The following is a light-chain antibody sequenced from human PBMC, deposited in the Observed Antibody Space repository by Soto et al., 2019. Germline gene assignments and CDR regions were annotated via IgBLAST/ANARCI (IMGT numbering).Light chain of an antibody. J-gene: IGKJ1*01. Sequence: AVYMTQSPSSLSASVGDTVTITCRASRSISTDLGWYRQRPAKAPELLISGASNLQSGVSSRFSSSGSSTSFTPTINSLLPEDFSTDYCLQEYNYPLTFGQGTKVELK. CDR3: LQEYNYPLT. CDR1: RSISTD. CDR2: GAS. V-gene: IGKV1-6*02.